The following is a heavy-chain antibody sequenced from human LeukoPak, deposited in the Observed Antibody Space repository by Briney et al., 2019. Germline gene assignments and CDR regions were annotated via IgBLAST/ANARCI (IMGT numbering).Heavy chain of an antibody. J-gene: IGHJ3*02. V-gene: IGHV4-39*01. CDR3: AGPREDYYDSSGYYSLQAFDI. CDR2: IFYGGNS. D-gene: IGHD3-22*01. Sequence: LSLTCSVSGVSISNSSYYWGWIRLPPGKGLECIGTIFYGGNSYFNPSLKSRVTISVDTSKNQFSLNLNSVTATDTAVYYCAGPREDYYDSSGYYSLQAFDIWGQGTMVTVSS. CDR1: GVSISNSSYY.